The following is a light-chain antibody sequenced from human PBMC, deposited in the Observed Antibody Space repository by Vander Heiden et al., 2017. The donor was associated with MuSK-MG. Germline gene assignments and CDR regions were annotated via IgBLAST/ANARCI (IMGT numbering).Light chain of an antibody. CDR2: RNN. J-gene: IGLJ2*01. CDR3: AAWDDSLSGGV. CDR1: SSNIGSNY. Sequence: QSVLTQPPSASGTHGQRVTISCSGSSSNIGSNYVYWYQQLPGTAPKLLIYRNNQRPSGVPDRFSGSKSGTSASLAISGLWSEDEADYYCAAWDDSLSGGVFGGGTKLTVL. V-gene: IGLV1-47*03.